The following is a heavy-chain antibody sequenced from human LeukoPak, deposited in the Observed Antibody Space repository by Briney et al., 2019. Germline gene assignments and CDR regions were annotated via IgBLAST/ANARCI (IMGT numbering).Heavy chain of an antibody. CDR2: IYTSGST. D-gene: IGHD3-10*01. CDR3: ARATARSGYFDY. CDR1: RGSICGGSYY. V-gene: IGHV4-61*02. J-gene: IGHJ4*02. Sequence: SETLSVTRTDSRGSICGGSYYSSWTRHPAGEGLEWIGCIYTSGSTNYNPPLKTRVTISVDTPKTQFSLKLSSVTAAHTPVYYCARATARSGYFDYWGQGTLVTVSS.